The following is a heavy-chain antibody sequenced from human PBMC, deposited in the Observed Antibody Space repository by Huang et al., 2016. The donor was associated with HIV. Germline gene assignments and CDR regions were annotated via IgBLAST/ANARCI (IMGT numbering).Heavy chain of an antibody. J-gene: IGHJ4*02. V-gene: IGHV4-34*01. CDR2: INHSGST. CDR1: GGSFSGYY. Sequence: QVQLQQWGAGLLKPSETLSLTCAVYGGSFSGYYWSWIRQPPGKGLEWIGEINHSGSTNYNPSRKRRGTISVDTSKNQFSLKLSSVTAADTAVYYCARGPRIQLWFYSYYFDYWGQGTLVTVSS. D-gene: IGHD5-18*01. CDR3: ARGPRIQLWFYSYYFDY.